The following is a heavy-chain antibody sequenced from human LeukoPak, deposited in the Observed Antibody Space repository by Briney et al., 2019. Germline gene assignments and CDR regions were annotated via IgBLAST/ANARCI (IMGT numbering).Heavy chain of an antibody. CDR3: ARVRGLGYYYDSSGHYQFDP. CDR1: GGSFGGHA. J-gene: IGHJ5*02. D-gene: IGHD3-22*01. Sequence: ASVNVSCKASGGSFGGHAITWVRKAPGQGLEWMGGTIPIFGTTNYAQKFQGRVTITADESTRTVYMELSSLRFEDTAVYYCARVRGLGYYYDSSGHYQFDPWGRGTLIIVSS. V-gene: IGHV1-69*13. CDR2: TIPIFGTT.